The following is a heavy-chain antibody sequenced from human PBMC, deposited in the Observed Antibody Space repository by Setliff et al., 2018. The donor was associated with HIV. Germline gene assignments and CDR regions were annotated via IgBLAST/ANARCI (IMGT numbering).Heavy chain of an antibody. Sequence: SETLSLTCAVYGGSVSGYYWSWIRQPPGKGLEWIGEIDHSGSTNYNPSPKSRVTISVDTSKNQFSLKLSSVTAADTAVYYCARDRSNWNYGKNYMDVWGKGTTVTVSS. D-gene: IGHD1-7*01. CDR2: IDHSGST. J-gene: IGHJ6*03. CDR1: GGSVSGYY. CDR3: ARDRSNWNYGKNYMDV. V-gene: IGHV4-34*01.